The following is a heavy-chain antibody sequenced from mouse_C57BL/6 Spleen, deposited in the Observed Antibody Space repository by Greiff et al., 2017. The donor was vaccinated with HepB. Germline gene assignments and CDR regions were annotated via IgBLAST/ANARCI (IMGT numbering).Heavy chain of an antibody. J-gene: IGHJ4*01. D-gene: IGHD1-1*01. CDR2: ISYDGSN. V-gene: IGHV3-6*01. Sequence: EVKLVESGPGLVKPSQSLSLTCSVTGYSITSGYYWNWIRQFPGNKLEWMGYISYDGSNNYNPSLKNRISITRDTSKNQFFLKLNSVTTEDRATYYCARDYYCSSYDAMDYWGQGTSVTVSS. CDR1: GYSITSGYY. CDR3: ARDYYCSSYDAMDY.